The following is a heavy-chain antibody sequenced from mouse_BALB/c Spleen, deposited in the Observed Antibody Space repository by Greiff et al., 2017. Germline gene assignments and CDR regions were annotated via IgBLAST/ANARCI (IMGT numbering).Heavy chain of an antibody. CDR1: GFTFSDYY. V-gene: IGHV5-4*02. Sequence: EVKLVESGGGLVKPGGSLKLSCAASGFTFSDYYMYWVRQTPEKRLEWVATISDGGSYTYYPDSVKGRFTISRDNAKNNLYLQMSSLKSEDTAMYYCARVWLRRNYAMDYWGQGTSVTVSS. CDR2: ISDGGSYT. CDR3: ARVWLRRNYAMDY. D-gene: IGHD2-2*01. J-gene: IGHJ4*01.